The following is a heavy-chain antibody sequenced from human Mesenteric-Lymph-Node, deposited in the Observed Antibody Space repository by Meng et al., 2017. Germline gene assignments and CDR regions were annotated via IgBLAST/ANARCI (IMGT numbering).Heavy chain of an antibody. J-gene: IGHJ4*02. CDR2: ISPSGDTT. CDR1: GYTFTSYY. Sequence: ASVKVSCKTSGYTFTSYYLHWVRRAPGQGLEWISLISPSGDTTIYAQKFQGRVTITTDESTSTAYMELSSLRSEDTAVYYCARESRALYGSGSELDYWGQGTLVTVSS. D-gene: IGHD3-10*01. V-gene: IGHV1-46*01. CDR3: ARESRALYGSGSELDY.